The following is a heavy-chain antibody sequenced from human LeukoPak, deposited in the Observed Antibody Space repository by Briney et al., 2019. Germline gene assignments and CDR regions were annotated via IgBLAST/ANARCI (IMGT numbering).Heavy chain of an antibody. CDR1: GFIFSSYA. Sequence: GGSLRLSCAASGFIFSSYAMSWVRQAPGKGLEWVSTISGSGGSTYYADSVKGRFTISRDNSKNTLYLQMNSLRAEDTAVYYCAKGWGYSHYAFGMDVWGQGTAVTVSS. V-gene: IGHV3-23*01. D-gene: IGHD3-16*01. J-gene: IGHJ6*02. CDR2: ISGSGGST. CDR3: AKGWGYSHYAFGMDV.